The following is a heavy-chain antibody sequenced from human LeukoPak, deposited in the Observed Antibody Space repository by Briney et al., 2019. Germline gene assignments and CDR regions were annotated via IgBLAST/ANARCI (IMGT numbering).Heavy chain of an antibody. V-gene: IGHV4-59*08. CDR1: GDSISSSY. J-gene: IGHJ3*01. D-gene: IGHD3-22*01. CDR3: ARRFSSRSDGNGYYYGHDAFDV. Sequence: PAETLSLTRSVSGDSISSSYWRWVRQPPGKGLEWIGNIYNSANNNYNPSLQSRFTMSVDTSKSQSSLQLTSVSAADTAVYYCARRFSSRSDGNGYYYGHDAFDVWGQGTLVTVSS. CDR2: IYNSANN.